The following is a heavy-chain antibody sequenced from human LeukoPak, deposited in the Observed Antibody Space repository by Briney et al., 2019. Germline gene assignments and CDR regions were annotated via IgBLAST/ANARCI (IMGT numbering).Heavy chain of an antibody. J-gene: IGHJ3*02. CDR3: AKYGGNSGGAFDI. V-gene: IGHV4-39*01. D-gene: IGHD4-23*01. Sequence: SSETLSLTCTVSGGSVSSSSNYWGWIRQPPGKGLEGIGRVSYSGSTYYKPSLTSRVTISVDTSKNQFSLRLSSVTAADTAVYYCAKYGGNSGGAFDIWGQGTIVTVSS. CDR2: VSYSGST. CDR1: GGSVSSSSNY.